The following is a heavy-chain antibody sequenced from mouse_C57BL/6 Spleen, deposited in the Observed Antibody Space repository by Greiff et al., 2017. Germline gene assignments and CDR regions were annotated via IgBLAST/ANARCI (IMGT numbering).Heavy chain of an antibody. CDR1: GFTFSDYY. V-gene: IGHV5-12*01. CDR3: ARQGARGYAMDY. J-gene: IGHJ4*01. CDR2: ISNGGGST. Sequence: EVKLMESGGGLVQPGGSLKLSCAASGFTFSDYYMYWVRQTPEKRLEWVAYISNGGGSTYYPDTVKGRFTISRDNAKNTLYLQMSRLKSEDTAMYYCARQGARGYAMDYWGQGTSVTVSS.